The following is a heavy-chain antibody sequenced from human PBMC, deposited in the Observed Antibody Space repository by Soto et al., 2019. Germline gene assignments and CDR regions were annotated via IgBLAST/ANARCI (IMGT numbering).Heavy chain of an antibody. V-gene: IGHV1-46*01. CDR2: INPSDGTT. D-gene: IGHD1-7*01. Sequence: QVQLVQSGAEVKKPGASVTISCRASGYTFTTYFMQWVRQSPGQGLEWVGIINPSDGTTSYAPRLQGRVTINRDTSTSTVYMDLSSLRSDDTAVYYCETSLQLRKGWAFDYWGQGTLVTVSS. CDR1: GYTFTTYF. J-gene: IGHJ4*02. CDR3: ETSLQLRKGWAFDY.